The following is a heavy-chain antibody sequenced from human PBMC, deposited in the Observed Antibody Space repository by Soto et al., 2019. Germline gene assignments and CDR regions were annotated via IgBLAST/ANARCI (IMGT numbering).Heavy chain of an antibody. CDR3: ARESPGYGMDV. V-gene: IGHV3-30*04. Sequence: GGSLRLSCAASGFTFSNYAMHWVRQAPGKGLEWVAITSYDGSNKYYADSVKGRFTISRDNSKNTLYLQMNSLRAEDTAVYYCARESPGYGMDVWGQGTTVTVSS. CDR1: GFTFSNYA. CDR2: TSYDGSNK. J-gene: IGHJ6*02.